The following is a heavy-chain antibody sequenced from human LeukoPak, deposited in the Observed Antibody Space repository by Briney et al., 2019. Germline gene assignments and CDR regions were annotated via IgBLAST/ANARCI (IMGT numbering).Heavy chain of an antibody. J-gene: IGHJ6*03. CDR2: ISSSGSIT. V-gene: IGHV3-48*03. Sequence: GGSLRLSCAASGFTFNDYEMTWVRQAPGKGLEWISYISSSGSITSHADSVKGRFTISRDNSKNTLYLQMNSVRAEDTGVYYCANNYYDSSGRYRPYYYYYMDVWGKGTTVTISS. CDR3: ANNYYDSSGRYRPYYYYYMDV. CDR1: GFTFNDYE. D-gene: IGHD3-22*01.